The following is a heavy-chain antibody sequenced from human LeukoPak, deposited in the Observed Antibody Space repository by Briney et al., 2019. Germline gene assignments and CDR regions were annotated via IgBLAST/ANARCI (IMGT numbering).Heavy chain of an antibody. CDR3: ARDCSSTSCYRAFDY. V-gene: IGHV4-4*07. CDR1: GGSIGSYY. CDR2: IYTSGST. Sequence: SETLSLTCTVSGGSIGSYYWSWIRQPAGKGLEWNGRIYTSGSTNYNPSLKSRVTMSVDTSKNQFSLKLSSVTAADTAVYYCARDCSSTSCYRAFDYWGQGTLVTVSS. D-gene: IGHD2-2*01. J-gene: IGHJ4*02.